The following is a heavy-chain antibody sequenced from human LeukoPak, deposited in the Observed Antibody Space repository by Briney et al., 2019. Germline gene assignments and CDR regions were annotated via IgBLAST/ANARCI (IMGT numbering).Heavy chain of an antibody. Sequence: NSSETLSLTCGVSGGSVSSGFYYWSWFRQHPGKGLEWIGSIYYSGTPYYNPSLQSRLTISADTSKNQFSLKLSSVTAADTAVYYCARGLRGSVTTTTGVHFFDYWGQGTLVTVSS. CDR1: GGSVSSGFYY. V-gene: IGHV4-31*11. J-gene: IGHJ4*02. D-gene: IGHD4-17*01. CDR2: IYYSGTP. CDR3: ARGLRGSVTTTTGVHFFDY.